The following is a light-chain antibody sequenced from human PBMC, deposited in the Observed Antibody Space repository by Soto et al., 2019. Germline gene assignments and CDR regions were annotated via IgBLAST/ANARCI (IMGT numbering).Light chain of an antibody. CDR1: QGIAPY. Sequence: DVQMTQSPSSLSAFVGDIVTITCRASQGIAPYLAWFQQKPGKVPKLLIYATSTLQSGVPSRFSGSGSGTDFTLTISSLQPEDVATDYCQKYNTAPLTFGGGTKVEIK. CDR2: ATS. CDR3: QKYNTAPLT. V-gene: IGKV1-27*01. J-gene: IGKJ4*01.